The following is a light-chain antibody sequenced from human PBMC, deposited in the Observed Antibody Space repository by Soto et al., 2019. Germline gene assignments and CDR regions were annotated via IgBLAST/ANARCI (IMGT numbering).Light chain of an antibody. Sequence: DIVMTQTPLSLSVTPGQPASISCKSSQSLLHSDGKTYLYWYQQRPGQPPKVLIYWASTRESGVPDRFSGSGSGTDFTLTISSLQAEDVAVYYCQQYYSTPSSGGGTKVDIK. CDR2: WAS. CDR3: QQYYSTPS. V-gene: IGKV4-1*01. CDR1: QSLLHSDGKTY. J-gene: IGKJ4*01.